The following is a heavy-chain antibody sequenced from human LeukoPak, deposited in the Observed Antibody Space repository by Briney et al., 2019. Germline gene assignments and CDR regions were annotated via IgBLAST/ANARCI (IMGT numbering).Heavy chain of an antibody. CDR3: AKDWRQNRSQWLVPAGFDY. CDR1: GFTFSSYG. CDR2: ISYDGSNK. J-gene: IGHJ4*02. Sequence: PGGSLRLSCAASGFTFSSYGMHWVRQAPGKGLEWVAVISYDGSNKYYADSVKGRFTISRDNSKNTLYLQMNSLRAEDTAVYYCAKDWRQNRSQWLVPAGFDYWGQGTLVTVSS. D-gene: IGHD6-19*01. V-gene: IGHV3-30*18.